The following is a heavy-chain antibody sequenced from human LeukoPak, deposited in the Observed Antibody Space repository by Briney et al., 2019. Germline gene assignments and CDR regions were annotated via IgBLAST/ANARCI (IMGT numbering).Heavy chain of an antibody. Sequence: PGGSLRLSCAASGFTYSSYSMNWVRQAPGKGLEWVSSISGSSSYIYYADSVKGRFTISRDNAKNSLYLQMNSLRAEDTAVYYCARHVQYCSSTSCSGWFDPWGQGTLVTVSS. D-gene: IGHD2-2*01. CDR1: GFTYSSYS. CDR3: ARHVQYCSSTSCSGWFDP. CDR2: ISGSSSYI. J-gene: IGHJ5*02. V-gene: IGHV3-21*01.